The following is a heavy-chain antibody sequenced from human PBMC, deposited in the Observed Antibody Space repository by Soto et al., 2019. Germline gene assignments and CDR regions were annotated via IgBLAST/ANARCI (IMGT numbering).Heavy chain of an antibody. Sequence: KVSSKAFGYSFTRYDMHWVVQAPGEVLEGMEIINPSGGSTRYAQKFQGRVTMTRDTSTSIVYMELSSLRSEDTAVYYCAREVVPAAALRGYGMDVWGQGPTVTVSS. D-gene: IGHD2-2*01. CDR3: AREVVPAAALRGYGMDV. CDR2: INPSGGST. V-gene: IGHV1-46*01. J-gene: IGHJ6*02. CDR1: GYSFTRYD.